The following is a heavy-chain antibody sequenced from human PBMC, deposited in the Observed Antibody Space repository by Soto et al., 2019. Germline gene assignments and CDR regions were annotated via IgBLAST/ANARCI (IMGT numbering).Heavy chain of an antibody. CDR2: IKSKTDGGTT. CDR1: GFTFSNAW. Sequence: GGSLRLCCAASGFTFSNAWMSGVRQDPGKGLEWVGRIKSKTDGGTTDYAAPVKGRFTISRDDSKNTLYLQMNSLKTEDTAVYYCTSYIWGSYRRGFDYWGQGALVTVSS. J-gene: IGHJ4*02. V-gene: IGHV3-15*01. CDR3: TSYIWGSYRRGFDY. D-gene: IGHD3-16*02.